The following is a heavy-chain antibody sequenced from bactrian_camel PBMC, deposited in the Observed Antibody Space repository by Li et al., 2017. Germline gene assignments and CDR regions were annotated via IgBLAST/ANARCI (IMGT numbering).Heavy chain of an antibody. D-gene: IGHD5*01. V-gene: IGHV3S53*01. J-gene: IGHJ4*01. CDR3: AADESLGFVQSGGCTGLNFHY. CDR2: TRRDGTT. CDR1: EFVYFTES. Sequence: VQLVESGGGSAKVGESLTLACTASEFVYFTESEMGWYRQVSGNECELVSTTRRDGTTYYANSVKGRFTISRDNAKNTVYLRMDSLRPDDTAEYFCAADESLGFVQSGGCTGLNFHYWGQGTQVTVS.